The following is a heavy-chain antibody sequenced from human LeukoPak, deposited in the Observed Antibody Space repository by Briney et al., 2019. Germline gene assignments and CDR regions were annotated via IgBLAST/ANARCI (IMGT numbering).Heavy chain of an antibody. CDR1: GGTFSSYA. CDR3: ARGNYYDSSGQYYFDY. V-gene: IGHV1-69*05. J-gene: IGHJ4*02. Sequence: SVKVSCKASGGTFSSYAISWVRQAPGQGLEWMGGIIPIFGTANYAQKFQGRVTITTDESTSTAYMELSSLRSEDTAVYYCARGNYYDSSGQYYFDYWGQGTLVTVSS. D-gene: IGHD3-22*01. CDR2: IIPIFGTA.